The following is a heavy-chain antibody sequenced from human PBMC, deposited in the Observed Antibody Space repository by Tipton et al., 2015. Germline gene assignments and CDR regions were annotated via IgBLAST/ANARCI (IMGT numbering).Heavy chain of an antibody. J-gene: IGHJ4*02. CDR3: ARARGRHGGLFDS. D-gene: IGHD4-23*01. V-gene: IGHV4-38-2*01. CDR2: ISHGGNT. CDR1: AYSISTDYY. Sequence: LRLSCAVSAYSISTDYYWVWIRQPPGKGLEWIGTISHGGNTFYNPSLKSRVTISADTSKNQFSLRLSSVTAADTAVYYCARARGRHGGLFDSWGQGILVTVSS.